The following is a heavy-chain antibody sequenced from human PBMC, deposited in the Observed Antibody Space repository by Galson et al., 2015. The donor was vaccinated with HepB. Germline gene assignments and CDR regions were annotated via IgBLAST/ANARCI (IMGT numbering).Heavy chain of an antibody. V-gene: IGHV4-59*01. J-gene: IGHJ6*02. CDR3: ARQYDFWSGTPGDYYYGMDV. CDR1: GGSISSYY. Sequence: SETLSLTCTVSGGSISSYYWSWIRQPPGKGLELIGYIYYSGSTNYNPSLKSRVTISVDTSKNQFSLKLSSVTAADTAVYYCARQYDFWSGTPGDYYYGMDVWGQGTTVTVSS. CDR2: IYYSGST. D-gene: IGHD3-3*01.